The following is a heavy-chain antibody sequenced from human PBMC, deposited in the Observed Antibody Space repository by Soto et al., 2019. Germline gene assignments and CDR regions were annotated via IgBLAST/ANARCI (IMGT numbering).Heavy chain of an antibody. Sequence: SETLSLTCAVYGGSFSGYYWSWISQHPGKGLEWIGYIYYTGSTYYNPSLKSRVTISVDTSKNQFPLKLSSVTAADTAVYYCARERVVAVIINSAFGIWAKGTRVTFS. D-gene: IGHD2-15*01. J-gene: IGHJ3*02. CDR3: ARERVVAVIINSAFGI. CDR1: GGSFSGYY. V-gene: IGHV4-31*11. CDR2: IYYTGST.